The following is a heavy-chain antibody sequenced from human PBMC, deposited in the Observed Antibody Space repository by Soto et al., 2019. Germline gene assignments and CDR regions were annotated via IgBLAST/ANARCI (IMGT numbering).Heavy chain of an antibody. V-gene: IGHV4-31*03. CDR3: AGASTWHPDAFDI. CDR2: IYYSGST. CDR1: GGSISSGGYS. J-gene: IGHJ3*02. D-gene: IGHD5-12*01. Sequence: SETLSLTCTVSGGSISSGGYSWTWIRQHPGKGLEWIGYIYYSGSTYYKPSLKSRVTISVDTSKNQLSLKLSSVTAADTAVYYCAGASTWHPDAFDIWGQGTLVTVSS.